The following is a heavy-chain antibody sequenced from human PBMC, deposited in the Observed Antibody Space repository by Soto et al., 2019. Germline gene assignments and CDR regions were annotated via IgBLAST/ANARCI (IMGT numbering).Heavy chain of an antibody. D-gene: IGHD6-13*01. CDR3: ARDWVYLAQWDY. V-gene: IGHV1-18*01. Sequence: QVQLVQSGAEVKKPGASVKVSCKASGYTFTSYGISWVRQAPGQGLEWMGWISAYNGNTNYAHKLQGRVTMTTDTSTTTAYMELRSLTYYDTSVHYCARDWVYLAQWDYWGQGTLVTVSS. CDR1: GYTFTSYG. CDR2: ISAYNGNT. J-gene: IGHJ4*02.